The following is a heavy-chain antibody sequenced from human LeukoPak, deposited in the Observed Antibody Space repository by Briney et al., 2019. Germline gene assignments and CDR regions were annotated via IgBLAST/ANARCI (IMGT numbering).Heavy chain of an antibody. J-gene: IGHJ6*02. CDR3: ARENRPWRLLWFGEFPYGMDV. CDR1: GGSISSYY. D-gene: IGHD3-10*01. V-gene: IGHV4-4*07. CDR2: IYTSGST. Sequence: SETLSLTCTVSGGSISSYYWSWIRQPAGKGLEWIGRIYTSGSTNYNPSLKSRVTMSVDTSKNQFSLKLSSVTAADTAVYYCARENRPWRLLWFGEFPYGMDVWGQGTTVTVSS.